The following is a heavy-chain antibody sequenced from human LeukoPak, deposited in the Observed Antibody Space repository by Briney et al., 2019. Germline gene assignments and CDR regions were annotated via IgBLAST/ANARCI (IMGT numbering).Heavy chain of an antibody. D-gene: IGHD5-18*01. V-gene: IGHV4-59*01. Sequence: SETLSLTCTVSGGSISSYYWSWIRQPPGKGLEWIGYIYYSGSTNYNPSLKSRVTISVDTSKNQFSLKLSSVTAADTAAYYCARRYNYGYNFDYWGQGTLVTVSS. J-gene: IGHJ4*02. CDR3: ARRYNYGYNFDY. CDR1: GGSISSYY. CDR2: IYYSGST.